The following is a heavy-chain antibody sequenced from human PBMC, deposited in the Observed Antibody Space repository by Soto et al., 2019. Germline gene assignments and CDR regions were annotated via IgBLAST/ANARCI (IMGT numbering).Heavy chain of an antibody. CDR3: ARDYDSSGYY. D-gene: IGHD3-22*01. Sequence: QVQLVESGGGLVKPGGSLRLSCAASGFTFSDYYMSWIRQAPGRGLEWVSYISSSSSYTKYADSVKGRFTISRDNAKNAPDLQMNSLRAEDTAVYYCARDYDSSGYYWGQGTLVTVSS. CDR1: GFTFSDYY. CDR2: ISSSSSYT. J-gene: IGHJ4*02. V-gene: IGHV3-11*06.